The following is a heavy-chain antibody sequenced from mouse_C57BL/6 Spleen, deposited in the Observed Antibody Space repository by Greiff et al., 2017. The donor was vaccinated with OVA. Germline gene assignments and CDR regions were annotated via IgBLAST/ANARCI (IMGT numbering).Heavy chain of an antibody. V-gene: IGHV3-6*01. CDR3: AMTYGSSYY. D-gene: IGHD1-1*01. CDR1: GYSITCGYY. CDR2: ISYDGSN. Sequence: EVQLVESGPGLVKPSQSLSLTCSVTGYSITCGYYWNWIRQFPGNKLEWMGYISYDGSNNYNPSLKNRISITRDTSKNQFFLKLNSVTTEDTATYYCAMTYGSSYYWGQGTTLTVSS. J-gene: IGHJ2*01.